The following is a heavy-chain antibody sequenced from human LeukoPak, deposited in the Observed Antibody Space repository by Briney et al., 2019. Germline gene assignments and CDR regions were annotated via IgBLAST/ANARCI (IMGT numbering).Heavy chain of an antibody. Sequence: PSETLSLTCTVSGGSISSYYWSWIRQPPGKGLEWIGYIYYSGSTNYNPSLKSRVTISVDTSKNQFSLKLSSVTAADTAVYYCARDGSGWSRYRYFDLWGRGTLVTVSS. D-gene: IGHD6-19*01. V-gene: IGHV4-59*01. CDR2: IYYSGST. CDR3: ARDGSGWSRYRYFDL. J-gene: IGHJ2*01. CDR1: GGSISSYY.